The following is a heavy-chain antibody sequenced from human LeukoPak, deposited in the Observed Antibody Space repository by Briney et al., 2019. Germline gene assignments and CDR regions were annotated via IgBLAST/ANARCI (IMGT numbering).Heavy chain of an antibody. J-gene: IGHJ4*02. Sequence: GGSLRLSCAASGFTVSSNYMSWVRQAPGKGLEWVSVIYSGGSTYYADSVKGRFTISRDNSKNTLYLQMNSLRAEDTAVYYCARSVTTVTTFDYWGQGTLVTVSS. CDR3: ARSVTTVTTFDY. CDR1: GFTVSSNY. CDR2: IYSGGST. V-gene: IGHV3-53*01. D-gene: IGHD4-11*01.